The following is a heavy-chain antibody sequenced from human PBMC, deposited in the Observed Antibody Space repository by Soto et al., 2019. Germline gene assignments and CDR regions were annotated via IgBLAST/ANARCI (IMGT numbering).Heavy chain of an antibody. V-gene: IGHV3-11*06. CDR2: ISSSSSYT. J-gene: IGHJ4*02. D-gene: IGHD3-22*01. CDR1: GFTFSDYY. Sequence: GGSLRLSCAASGFTFSDYYMSWIRQAPGKGLEWVSYISSSSSYTNYADSVKGRFTISRDNAKNSLYLQMNSLRAEDTAVYYCARGRSNYYDSSGYPTFDYWGQGTLVTVSS. CDR3: ARGRSNYYDSSGYPTFDY.